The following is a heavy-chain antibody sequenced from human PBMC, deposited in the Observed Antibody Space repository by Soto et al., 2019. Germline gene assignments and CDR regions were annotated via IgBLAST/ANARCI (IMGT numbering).Heavy chain of an antibody. CDR2: VYRSGAA. D-gene: IGHD6-19*01. V-gene: IGHV4-38-2*02. CDR1: GSPISTVYY. J-gene: IGHJ4*02. Sequence: SSETLSLNCTVSGSPISTVYYCAWVRQSPGKGMEWIGSVYRSGAAYYSPSLKSRVTISVDKSKKQFSLHLRSLTATDAAVYYCARAYHYALDLAGYFDVWGPGTSVTVSS. CDR3: ARAYHYALDLAGYFDV.